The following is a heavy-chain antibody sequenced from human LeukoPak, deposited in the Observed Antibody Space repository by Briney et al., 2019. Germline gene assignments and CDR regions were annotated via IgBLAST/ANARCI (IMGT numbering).Heavy chain of an antibody. CDR1: GFTFSSYA. CDR2: ISYDGSNK. CDR3: ARDEVGGPLKY. D-gene: IGHD1-26*01. V-gene: IGHV3-30*04. Sequence: GGSLRLSCAASGFTFSSYAMHWVRQAPGKGLEWVAVISYDGSNKYYADSVKGRFTISRDNSKNTLYLQMNSLRAEDTAVYYCARDEVGGPLKYWGQGILVTVSS. J-gene: IGHJ4*02.